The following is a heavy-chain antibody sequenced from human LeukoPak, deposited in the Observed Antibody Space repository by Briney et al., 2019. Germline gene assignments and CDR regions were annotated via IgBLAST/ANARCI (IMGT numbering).Heavy chain of an antibody. CDR2: IYSSGTT. CDR1: GGFISRYY. Sequence: SETLSLTCTVCGGFISRYYWSGIGQPAGRERAWIGRIYSSGTTKYNPSLKSRVTMSVDTSKNQLSLRLSSVTAADTAVYYCARDGRDCSGGSCFDWGQGTLVTVSS. D-gene: IGHD2-15*01. CDR3: ARDGRDCSGGSCFD. V-gene: IGHV4-4*07. J-gene: IGHJ4*02.